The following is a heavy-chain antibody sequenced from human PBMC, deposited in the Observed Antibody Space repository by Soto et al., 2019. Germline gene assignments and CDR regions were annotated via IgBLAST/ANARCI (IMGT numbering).Heavy chain of an antibody. CDR2: IYYSGST. CDR3: ARGGPYYSSTEYFQH. V-gene: IGHV4-59*01. D-gene: IGHD3-22*01. J-gene: IGHJ1*01. Sequence: PSETLSLTCSVLGGSISSYYWSWIRQPPGKGLEWIGYIYYSGSTNYNPSLKSRVTISVDTSKNQFSLKLSSVTAADTAVYYCARGGPYYSSTEYFQHWGQGTLVTVSS. CDR1: GGSISSYY.